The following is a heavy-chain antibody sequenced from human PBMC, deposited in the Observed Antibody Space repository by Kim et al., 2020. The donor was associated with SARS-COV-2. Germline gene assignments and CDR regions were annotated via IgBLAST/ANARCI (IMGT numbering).Heavy chain of an antibody. CDR1: GGSFSGYY. CDR2: INHSGST. Sequence: SETLSLTCAVYGGSFSGYYWSWIRQPPGKGLEWIGEINHSGSTNYNPSLKSRVTISVDTSKNQFSLKLSSVTAADTAVYYCARGRIAVAGTISPGFDPWG. D-gene: IGHD6-19*01. V-gene: IGHV4-34*01. CDR3: ARGRIAVAGTISPGFDP. J-gene: IGHJ5*02.